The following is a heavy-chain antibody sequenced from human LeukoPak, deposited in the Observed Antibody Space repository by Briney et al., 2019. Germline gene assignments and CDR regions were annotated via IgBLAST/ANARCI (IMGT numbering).Heavy chain of an antibody. D-gene: IGHD3-22*01. CDR2: IYHSGST. CDR1: GGSISSGGYS. V-gene: IGHV4-30-2*01. J-gene: IGHJ3*02. Sequence: SETLSLTCAVSGGSISSGGYSWSWLRQPPGTGLEWIGYIYHSGSTYYNPSLKSRVTISVDRSKNQFSLKLSSVTAADTAVYYCARAAHYDSSGYSQNAFDIWGQGTMVTVSS. CDR3: ARAAHYDSSGYSQNAFDI.